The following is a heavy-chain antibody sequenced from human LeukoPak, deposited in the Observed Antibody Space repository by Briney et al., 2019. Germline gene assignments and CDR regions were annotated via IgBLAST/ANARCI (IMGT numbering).Heavy chain of an antibody. CDR1: GGSISSYY. J-gene: IGHJ1*01. Sequence: ASETLSLTCTVSGGSISSYYWSWIRQPPGKGLEWIGYIYYSGSTNYNPSLKSRVTISVDTSKNQFSLKLSSVTAADTAVYYCASGAFREYFQHWGQGTLVTVSS. D-gene: IGHD3-10*01. CDR2: IYYSGST. V-gene: IGHV4-59*01. CDR3: ASGAFREYFQH.